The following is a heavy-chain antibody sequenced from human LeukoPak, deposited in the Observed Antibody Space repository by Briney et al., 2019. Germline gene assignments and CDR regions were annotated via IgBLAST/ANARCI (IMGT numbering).Heavy chain of an antibody. Sequence: GGSLRLSCAASGFTFSRYGMDWVRQAPGKGPGWVAVISNDGSNKYYADSVKGRFTISRDNTKNTLYLQMNSLRAEDTAVYYCAKDLEYYYMDVWGKGTTVTVSS. CDR2: ISNDGSNK. CDR1: GFTFSRYG. J-gene: IGHJ6*03. D-gene: IGHD2/OR15-2a*01. CDR3: AKDLEYYYMDV. V-gene: IGHV3-30*18.